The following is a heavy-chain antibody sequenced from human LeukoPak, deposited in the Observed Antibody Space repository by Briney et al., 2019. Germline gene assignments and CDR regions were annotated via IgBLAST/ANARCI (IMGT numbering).Heavy chain of an antibody. D-gene: IGHD6-19*01. CDR1: GFTFSSND. CDR2: FSESGGRT. J-gene: IGHJ4*02. CDR3: AKGGWLEY. Sequence: PGGSLRLSCVASGFTFSSNDMSWVRQAPGKGLEWVSIFSESGGRTYCADSVKGRFTISRDTPKNTLYLQMNSLRAEDTAVYYCAKGGWLEYWGQGTLVTVSS. V-gene: IGHV3-23*01.